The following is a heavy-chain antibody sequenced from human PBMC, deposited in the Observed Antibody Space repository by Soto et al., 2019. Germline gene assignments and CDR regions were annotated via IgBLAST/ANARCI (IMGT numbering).Heavy chain of an antibody. D-gene: IGHD2-15*01. J-gene: IGHJ6*02. Sequence: SETLSLTCSVSGYSVSSSDYYWAWIRQPPGKGLEWIGSMLYSGLTYYNPSLKSRVTLSVDTSKNQFSVRLNSVTASDTAVYYCAPLSVSLSGPYGIHVWGQGTTVTVSS. CDR2: MLYSGLT. V-gene: IGHV4-39*01. CDR3: APLSVSLSGPYGIHV. CDR1: GYSVSSSDYY.